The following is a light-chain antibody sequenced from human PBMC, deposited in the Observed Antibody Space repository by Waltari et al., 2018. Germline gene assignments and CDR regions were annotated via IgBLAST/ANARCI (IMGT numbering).Light chain of an antibody. Sequence: QSALTPPASVSGSPGQSTTIPCTGTKSTLEIYDIGYWYQQHPGKAPKLMIYEVIKRPSGVSNRFSGSKSGNTASLTISGLQPEDEAHYYCCSYAGVRTFVVGTGTNVTVL. CDR2: EVI. V-gene: IGLV2-23*02. J-gene: IGLJ1*01. CDR1: KSTLEIYDI. CDR3: CSYAGVRTFV.